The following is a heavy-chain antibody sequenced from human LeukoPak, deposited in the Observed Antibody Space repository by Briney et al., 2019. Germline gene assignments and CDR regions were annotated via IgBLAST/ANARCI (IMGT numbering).Heavy chain of an antibody. CDR3: ARGSRNYNNYEGADY. D-gene: IGHD4-11*01. CDR1: GGAFSGYY. Sequence: SETLSLTCAVYGGAFSGYYWSWIRQPPGKGLEWIGEINHSGDTKYNPSLKSRVSMSVDVSKDQFSLKLTSLTAADTAVYYCARGSRNYNNYEGADYWGQGALVTVSS. CDR2: INHSGDT. J-gene: IGHJ4*02. V-gene: IGHV4-34*01.